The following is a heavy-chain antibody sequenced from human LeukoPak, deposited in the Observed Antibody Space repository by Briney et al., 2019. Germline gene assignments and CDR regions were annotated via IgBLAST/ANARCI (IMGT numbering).Heavy chain of an antibody. J-gene: IGHJ4*02. Sequence: PGGSLRLSCAASGFTFSSYAMSWVRQAPGKGLEWVSAISGSGGSTYYADSVKGRFTISRDNSKNTQYLQMNSLRAEDTAVYYCAAPILTGYYFPGNFDYWGQGTLVTVSS. CDR3: AAPILTGYYFPGNFDY. V-gene: IGHV3-23*01. D-gene: IGHD3-9*01. CDR2: ISGSGGST. CDR1: GFTFSSYA.